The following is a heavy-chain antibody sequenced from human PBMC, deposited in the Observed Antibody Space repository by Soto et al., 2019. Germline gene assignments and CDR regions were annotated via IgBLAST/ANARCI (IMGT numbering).Heavy chain of an antibody. CDR2: IGDSSDNT. D-gene: IGHD7-27*01. V-gene: IGHV3-23*01. CDR1: GFTFSTYD. J-gene: IGHJ4*02. Sequence: PGGSLRLSCASSGFTFSTYDMTWVLQAPVKGLEWVSTIGDSSDNTFYADSVRGRFTISRDNSKNTLYLQMNSLRAEDTAMYYCAKDLTGDSGQGHLCDYWGQGVLVTVS. CDR3: AKDLTGDSGQGHLCDY.